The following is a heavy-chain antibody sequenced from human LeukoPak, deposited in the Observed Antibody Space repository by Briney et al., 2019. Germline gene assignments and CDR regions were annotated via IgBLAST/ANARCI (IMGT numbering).Heavy chain of an antibody. Sequence: ARALISSYAASGFTFSSYAMHLVRQAPGKGLEWVAVISYDGSNKQYADSVKGRFTISRDNSKNTLYLQMSSLRAEDTAVYYCARDYAWLADYCGQGTLVTVSS. J-gene: IGHJ4*02. CDR1: GFTFSSYA. CDR3: ARDYAWLADY. V-gene: IGHV3-30-3*01. D-gene: IGHD5-12*01. CDR2: ISYDGSNK.